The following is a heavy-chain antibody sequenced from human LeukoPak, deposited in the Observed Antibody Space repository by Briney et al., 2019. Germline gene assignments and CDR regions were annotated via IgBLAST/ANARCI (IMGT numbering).Heavy chain of an antibody. J-gene: IGHJ5*02. CDR2: ISSGGGNT. Sequence: PSETLSLTCTVSGGSISSYYWSWIRQPPGKGLEWVSAISSGGGNTDYADSVKGRFTISRDNSKNTVFLQMNSLRAEDTGVYYCANRISGSSSWGQGTLVTVSS. CDR1: GGSISSYY. D-gene: IGHD1-26*01. CDR3: ANRISGSSS. V-gene: IGHV3-23*01.